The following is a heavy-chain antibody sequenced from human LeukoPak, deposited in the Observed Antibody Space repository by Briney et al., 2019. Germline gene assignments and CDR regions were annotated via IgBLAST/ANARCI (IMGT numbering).Heavy chain of an antibody. Sequence: ASVKVSCKASGYTFTSYAMNWVRQAPGQGLEWMGWISAYNGNTNCAQKFQGRVTMTTDTSTSTAYMELRSLRSDDTAVYYCAREGAYCSSTSCHIQNWFDPWGQGTLVTVSS. D-gene: IGHD2-2*01. CDR3: AREGAYCSSTSCHIQNWFDP. CDR1: GYTFTSYA. J-gene: IGHJ5*02. CDR2: ISAYNGNT. V-gene: IGHV1-18*01.